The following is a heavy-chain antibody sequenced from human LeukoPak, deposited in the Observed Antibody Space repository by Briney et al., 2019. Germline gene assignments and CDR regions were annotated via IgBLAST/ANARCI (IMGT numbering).Heavy chain of an antibody. Sequence: PGGSLRLSCAASGFTFSSYSMNWVRQAPEKGLEWVSSISSSSSYIYYADSVKGRFTISRDNAKNSLYLQMNSLRAEDTAVYYCASWSYTMRQPGIAAAGTYYYGMDVWGKGTTVTVSS. CDR2: ISSSSSYI. D-gene: IGHD6-13*01. CDR3: ASWSYTMRQPGIAAAGTYYYGMDV. CDR1: GFTFSSYS. J-gene: IGHJ6*04. V-gene: IGHV3-21*01.